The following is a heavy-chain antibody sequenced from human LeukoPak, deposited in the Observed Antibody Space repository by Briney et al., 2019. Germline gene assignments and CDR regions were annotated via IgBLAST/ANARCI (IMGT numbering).Heavy chain of an antibody. Sequence: SGTLSLTCGVSGGSISSINWWSWVRQPPGKRLEWIGEIYHSGATNYNPSLKSRVTISVDKSKNQFSLNLTSVTAADTAVYYCARDRYDSSGYYPPFDYWGQGTLVTVSS. D-gene: IGHD3-22*01. CDR1: GGSISSINW. J-gene: IGHJ4*02. CDR3: ARDRYDSSGYYPPFDY. CDR2: IYHSGAT. V-gene: IGHV4-4*02.